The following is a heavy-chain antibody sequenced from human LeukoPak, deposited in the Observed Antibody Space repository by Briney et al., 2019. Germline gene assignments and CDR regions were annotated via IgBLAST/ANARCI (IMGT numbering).Heavy chain of an antibody. J-gene: IGHJ3*02. V-gene: IGHV3-74*01. CDR2: TDRDGKTT. CDR3: AAETSAWSAFDI. D-gene: IGHD6-19*01. CDR1: GLTISSHW. Sequence: TAGSLRLSCAASGLTISSHWMFWVRQPPGKGLVWVSHTDRDGKTTGYADSVKGRFTISRDNAKNTLYLQMNSLRAEDTAVYYGAAETSAWSAFDIWGQGTMVTVSA.